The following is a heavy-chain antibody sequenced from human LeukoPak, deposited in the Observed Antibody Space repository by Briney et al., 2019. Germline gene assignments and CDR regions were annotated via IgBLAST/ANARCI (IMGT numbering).Heavy chain of an antibody. CDR1: GGSISSYY. CDR3: ARGRGYSYRGYYGMDV. V-gene: IGHV4-59*01. D-gene: IGHD5-18*01. J-gene: IGHJ6*02. CDR2: IYYSGST. Sequence: SETLSLTCTVSGGSISSYYWSWIRQPPGKGLEWIGYIYYSGSTNYNPSLKSRVTISVDTSKNQFSLKLSSVTAADTAVYYCARGRGYSYRGYYGMDVWGQGTMVTVSS.